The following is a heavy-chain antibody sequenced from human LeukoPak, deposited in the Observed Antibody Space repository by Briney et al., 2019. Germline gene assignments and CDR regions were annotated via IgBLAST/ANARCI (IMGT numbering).Heavy chain of an antibody. Sequence: EASVKVSCKASGYTFTSYGISWVRQAPGQGLGWMGWISAYNGNTNYAQKLQGRVTMTTDTSTSTAYMELRSLRSDDTAVYYCAINPIVVVPAATSGANWFDPWGQGTLVTVSS. D-gene: IGHD2-2*01. CDR3: AINPIVVVPAATSGANWFDP. CDR1: GYTFTSYG. CDR2: ISAYNGNT. V-gene: IGHV1-18*04. J-gene: IGHJ5*02.